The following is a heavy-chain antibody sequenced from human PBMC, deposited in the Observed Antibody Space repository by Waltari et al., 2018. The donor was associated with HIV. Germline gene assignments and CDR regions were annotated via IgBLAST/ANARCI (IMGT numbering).Heavy chain of an antibody. CDR3: ARGGPLYGSGSPYFDY. V-gene: IGHV4-34*01. D-gene: IGHD3-10*01. J-gene: IGHJ4*02. Sequence: QVQLQQWGAGLLKPSETLSLTCAVYGGSFSGYYWSWIRQPPGKGLEWIGEINHSGSTNYNPSLKSRVTISVDTSKNQFSLKLSSVTAADTAVYYRARGGPLYGSGSPYFDYWGQGTLVTVSS. CDR1: GGSFSGYY. CDR2: INHSGST.